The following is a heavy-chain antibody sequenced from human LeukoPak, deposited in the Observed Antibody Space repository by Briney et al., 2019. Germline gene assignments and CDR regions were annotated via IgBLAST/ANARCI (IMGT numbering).Heavy chain of an antibody. CDR2: ISSSSRTI. Sequence: GGSLRLSCAASGFTFSSYSMNWVRQAPGKGLEWVSYISSSSRTIYYADSVKGRFTISRDNAKNSLYLQMNSLRAEDTAVFYCARDRGGTDDFWSGYYTGYFDYWGQGTLVTVSS. J-gene: IGHJ4*02. V-gene: IGHV3-48*01. D-gene: IGHD3-3*01. CDR1: GFTFSSYS. CDR3: ARDRGGTDDFWSGYYTGYFDY.